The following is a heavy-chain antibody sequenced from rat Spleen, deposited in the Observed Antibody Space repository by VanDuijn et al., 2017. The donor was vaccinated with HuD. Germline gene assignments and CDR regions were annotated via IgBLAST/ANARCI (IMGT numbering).Heavy chain of an antibody. CDR2: ISYDGGST. J-gene: IGHJ4*01. CDR1: GLSFSNYD. Sequence: EVQLVESGGGLVQPGRSMKLSCAASGLSFSNYDMAWVRQAPKKGLEWVAYISYDGGSTYYRDSVKGRFTISRDNAKSTLYLQMDSLRSEDTATYYCTTDGYYDGTYYSVYVMDAWGQGASVTVSS. V-gene: IGHV5-20*01. D-gene: IGHD1-12*02. CDR3: TTDGYYDGTYYSVYVMDA.